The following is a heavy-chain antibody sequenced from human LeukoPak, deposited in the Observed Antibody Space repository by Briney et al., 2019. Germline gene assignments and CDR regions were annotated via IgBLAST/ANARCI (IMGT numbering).Heavy chain of an antibody. CDR2: IRYDGSNK. Sequence: GGSLRLSCAASGFTFSSYGMHWVRQAPGKGLEWVAFIRYDGSNKYYADSVKGRFTISRDNSKNTLYLQMNSLRAEDTAVYYCAKDPVTSGSYYDYWGQGTLVTVSS. CDR1: GFTFSSYG. D-gene: IGHD1-26*01. CDR3: AKDPVTSGSYYDY. J-gene: IGHJ4*02. V-gene: IGHV3-30*02.